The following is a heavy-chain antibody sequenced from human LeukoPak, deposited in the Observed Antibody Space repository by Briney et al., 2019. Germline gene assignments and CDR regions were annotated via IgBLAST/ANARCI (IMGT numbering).Heavy chain of an antibody. D-gene: IGHD2-2*01. CDR1: GFTFSSYW. V-gene: IGHV3-74*01. Sequence: GGSLRLSCAASGFTFSSYWMHWVRQAPGKGLVWVSRINSDGSSTSYADSVKGRFTISRDNAKNTLYLQMNSLRAEDTAVYYCARSRCQLPYYYYYYGMDVWGQGTTVTVSS. CDR3: ARSRCQLPYYYYYYGMDV. CDR2: INSDGSST. J-gene: IGHJ6*02.